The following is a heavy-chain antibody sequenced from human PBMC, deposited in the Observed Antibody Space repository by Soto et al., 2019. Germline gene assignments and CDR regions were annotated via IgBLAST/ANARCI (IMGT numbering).Heavy chain of an antibody. CDR2: VRNDGATT. Sequence: PGGSLRLSCSASGFTFSNCAMHWVRQAPGKGLDYVSAVRNDGATTYYADSVKGRFTISRDNSKNTLYLQMNSLRPEDTAVYYCVKGSRYSNGWYDSWGQGTLVTVSS. CDR1: GFTFSNCA. J-gene: IGHJ5*01. D-gene: IGHD6-19*01. V-gene: IGHV3-64D*08. CDR3: VKGSRYSNGWYDS.